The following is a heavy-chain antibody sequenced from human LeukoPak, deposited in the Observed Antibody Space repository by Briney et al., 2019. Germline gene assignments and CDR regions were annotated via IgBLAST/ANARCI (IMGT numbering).Heavy chain of an antibody. CDR3: ARSIGYGPDY. V-gene: IGHV3-48*03. Sequence: GGSLRLSCAASGFTFSSYEMNWVRQAAGKGVEWVSYISSSGSTIYYADSVKGRFTISRDNAKNSLYLQMNSLRAEDTAVYYCARSIGYGPDYWGQGTLVTVSS. J-gene: IGHJ4*02. D-gene: IGHD3-10*01. CDR2: ISSSGSTI. CDR1: GFTFSSYE.